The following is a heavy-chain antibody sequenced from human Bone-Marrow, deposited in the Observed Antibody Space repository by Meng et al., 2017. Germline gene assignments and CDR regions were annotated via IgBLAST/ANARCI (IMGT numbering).Heavy chain of an antibody. V-gene: IGHV4-39*07. CDR2: IYYSGST. Sequence: QLQLQESGPGLVKPSETLSLAWTVAGGSISSSSYHWGWIRQPPGKGLEWIGSIYYSGSTYYNPSLKSRVTISVDTSKNQFSLKLSSVTAADTAVYYCARVGADIVVVPAAIFDYWGQGTLVTVSS. D-gene: IGHD2-2*01. CDR3: ARVGADIVVVPAAIFDY. J-gene: IGHJ4*02. CDR1: GGSISSSSYH.